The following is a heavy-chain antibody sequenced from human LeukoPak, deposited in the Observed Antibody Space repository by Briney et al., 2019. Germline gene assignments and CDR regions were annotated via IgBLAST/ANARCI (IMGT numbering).Heavy chain of an antibody. V-gene: IGHV1-2*04. J-gene: IGHJ3*02. CDR3: ARDGVYYDSSGYYESHAFGI. D-gene: IGHD3-22*01. Sequence: ASVKVSCKASGYTFTGYYMHWVRQAPGQGLEWMGWINPNSGGTNYAQKFQGWVTMTRDTSISTAYMELSRLRSDDTAVYYCARDGVYYDSSGYYESHAFGIWGQGTMVTVSS. CDR2: INPNSGGT. CDR1: GYTFTGYY.